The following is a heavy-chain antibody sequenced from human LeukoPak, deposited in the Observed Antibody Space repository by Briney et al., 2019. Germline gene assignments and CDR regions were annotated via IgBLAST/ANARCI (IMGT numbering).Heavy chain of an antibody. V-gene: IGHV4-38-2*01. CDR3: ARLGSTTLKVSDY. CDR1: GYSISSGYY. Sequence: SETLSLTCAVSGYSISSGYYWGWIRQPPGKGLECIGSIYHSGSTYYNPSLKSRVTISVDTSKNQFSLKLGSVTAADTAVYYCARLGSTTLKVSDYWGQGTLVTVSS. D-gene: IGHD2-15*01. CDR2: IYHSGST. J-gene: IGHJ4*02.